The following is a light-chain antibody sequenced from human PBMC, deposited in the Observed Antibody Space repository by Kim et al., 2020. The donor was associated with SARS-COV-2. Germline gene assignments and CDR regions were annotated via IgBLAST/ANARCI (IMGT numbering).Light chain of an antibody. CDR3: QQYFTSPLT. V-gene: IGKV4-1*01. CDR1: QSVLYSSNNKNY. Sequence: DIVMTQSPDSLAVSLGERATINCKSSQSVLYSSNNKNYLAWYQQKPGQPPKLLIYWASTRESGVPDRFSGSGSGTDFTLTINSLQAEDGAVYYCQQYFTSPLTFGGGTKVDIK. J-gene: IGKJ4*01. CDR2: WAS.